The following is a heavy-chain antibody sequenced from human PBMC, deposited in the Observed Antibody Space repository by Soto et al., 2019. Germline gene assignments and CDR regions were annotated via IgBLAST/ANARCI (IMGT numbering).Heavy chain of an antibody. V-gene: IGHV4-59*02. CDR3: ARVGGSWGWFDP. D-gene: IGHD3-16*01. CDR1: GGSVSSYY. J-gene: IGHJ5*02. Sequence: QVQLQESGPGLVKPSETLSLTCTVSGGSVSSYYWSWIRQPPGKGLEWIGYISYSGSTNYNPSLKSRVTISLDTSTNHFSLKLSSVTAADTAVYYCARVGGSWGWFDPWGQGILVTVSS. CDR2: ISYSGST.